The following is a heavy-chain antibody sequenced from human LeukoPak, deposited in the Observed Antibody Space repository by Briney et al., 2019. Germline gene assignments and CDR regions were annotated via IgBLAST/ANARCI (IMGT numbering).Heavy chain of an antibody. V-gene: IGHV4-59*01. D-gene: IGHD2-15*01. CDR3: ARDRGIYCSGGSCYYYYGMDV. J-gene: IGHJ6*02. CDR2: IYYSGST. CDR1: GGSISNNY. Sequence: PSETLSLTRTVSGGSISNNYWSWFRQPPGKGLEWIGYIYYSGSTNYNPSLKSRVTISVDTSKNQFSLKLSSVTAADTAVYYCARDRGIYCSGGSCYYYYGMDVWGQGTTVTVSS.